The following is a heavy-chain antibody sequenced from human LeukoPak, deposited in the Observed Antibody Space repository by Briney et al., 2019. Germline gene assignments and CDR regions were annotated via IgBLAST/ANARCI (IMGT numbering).Heavy chain of an antibody. CDR3: ARDDDYGAKRGAFDI. Sequence: PGGSLRLSCAASGFTFSSYEMNWVRQAPGKGLEWVSYISSSGSTIYYADSVKGRFTISRDNAKNSLYLQMNSLRAEDTAVYYCARDDDYGAKRGAFDIWGQGTMVTVSS. D-gene: IGHD4/OR15-4a*01. V-gene: IGHV3-48*03. CDR1: GFTFSSYE. CDR2: ISSSGSTI. J-gene: IGHJ3*02.